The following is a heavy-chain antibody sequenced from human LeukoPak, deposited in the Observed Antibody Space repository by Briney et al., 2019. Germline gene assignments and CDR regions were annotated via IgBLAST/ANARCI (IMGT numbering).Heavy chain of an antibody. Sequence: AGGSLRLSCAASGFTFSSYNMNWVRQAPGKGLEWVSSISTSSSYIYYADSVKGRFTISRDNAKNSLYLQMNSLRAEDTAVYYCARDRLPVDYWGQGTLSPSPQ. V-gene: IGHV3-21*01. CDR1: GFTFSSYN. J-gene: IGHJ4*02. CDR3: ARDRLPVDY. CDR2: ISTSSSYI.